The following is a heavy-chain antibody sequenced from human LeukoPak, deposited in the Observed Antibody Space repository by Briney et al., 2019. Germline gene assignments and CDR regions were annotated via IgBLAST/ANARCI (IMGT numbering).Heavy chain of an antibody. CDR2: IYYSGST. V-gene: IGHV4-59*01. CDR1: GGSMSSYY. Sequence: SETLSLTCTVSGGSMSSYYWSWIRQPPGKGLEWIGFIYYSGSTNYNPSLKSRVTISVDTSKNQFSLKLNTVTAADTAVYYCARDHPDAFDVWGQGTMVTVST. J-gene: IGHJ3*01. CDR3: ARDHPDAFDV.